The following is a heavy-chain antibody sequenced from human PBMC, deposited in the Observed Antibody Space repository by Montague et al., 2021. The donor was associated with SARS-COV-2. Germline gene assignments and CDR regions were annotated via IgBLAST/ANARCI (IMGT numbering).Heavy chain of an antibody. CDR3: ARVGVGTMVRGVIPAYYYGMDV. V-gene: IGHV4-61*02. CDR2: IYTSGST. J-gene: IGHJ6*02. D-gene: IGHD3-10*01. Sequence: TLSLTCTVSSGSISSGSYYWSWIQQPAGKGLEWIGRIYTSGSTNYNPSLKSRVTISVDTSKNQFSLKLSSVTAADTAVYYCARVGVGTMVRGVIPAYYYGMDVWGQGTTVTVSS. CDR1: SGSISSGSYY.